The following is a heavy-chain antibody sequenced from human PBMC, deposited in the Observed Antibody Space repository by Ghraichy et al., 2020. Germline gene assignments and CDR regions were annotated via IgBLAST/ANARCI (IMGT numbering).Heavy chain of an antibody. CDR1: GGTFSSYA. D-gene: IGHD2-2*01. CDR3: ARDNAPSDIVVVPAAIHDAFDI. Sequence: SVKVSCKASGGTFSSYAISWVRQAPGQGLEWMGGIIPIFGTANYAQKFQGRVTITADESTSTAYMELSSLRSEDTAVYYCARDNAPSDIVVVPAAIHDAFDIWGQGTMVTVSS. V-gene: IGHV1-69*13. J-gene: IGHJ3*02. CDR2: IIPIFGTA.